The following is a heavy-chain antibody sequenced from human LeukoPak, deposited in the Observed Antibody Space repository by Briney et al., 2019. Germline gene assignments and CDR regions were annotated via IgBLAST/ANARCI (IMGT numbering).Heavy chain of an antibody. J-gene: IGHJ6*02. D-gene: IGHD1-7*01. CDR2: INPNSGGT. CDR3: ARGYWNYETKAYYYYGMDV. V-gene: IGHV1-2*02. Sequence: ASVKVSCKASGYTFTDYYMHWVRQAPGQGLEWMGWINPNSGGTNYAQKFQGRVTMTRDTSISTAYMELSRLRSDGTAVYYCARGYWNYETKAYYYYGMDVWGQGTTVTVSS. CDR1: GYTFTDYY.